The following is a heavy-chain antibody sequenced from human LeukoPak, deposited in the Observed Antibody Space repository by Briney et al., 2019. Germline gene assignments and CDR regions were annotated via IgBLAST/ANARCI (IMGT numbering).Heavy chain of an antibody. CDR1: GFTFSSYW. J-gene: IGHJ6*03. V-gene: IGHV3-7*01. CDR3: ARYDYDYVGGYYYYYMDV. CDR2: IKQDGSEK. Sequence: GGSLRLSCAASGFTFSSYWMSWVRQAPGKGLEWVANIKQDGSEKYYVDSVKGRFTISRDNAKNSLYLQMNSLRAEDTAVYYCARYDYDYVGGYYYYYMDVWGKGTTVTISS. D-gene: IGHD5-12*01.